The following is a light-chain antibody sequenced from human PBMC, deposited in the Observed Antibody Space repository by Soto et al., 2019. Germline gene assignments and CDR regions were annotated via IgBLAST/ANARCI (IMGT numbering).Light chain of an antibody. CDR2: AAS. CDR3: QQLNSYPQIT. V-gene: IGKV1-9*01. CDR1: QGISSN. Sequence: DIQLTQSPSFLSASVGDRVTITCRASQGISSNLAWYQQKPGKAPKLLIYAASTLQSGVPSRFSGSGSGTEFTLTVSSLQPEDFATYYCQQLNSYPQITFGGGTKVEIK. J-gene: IGKJ4*01.